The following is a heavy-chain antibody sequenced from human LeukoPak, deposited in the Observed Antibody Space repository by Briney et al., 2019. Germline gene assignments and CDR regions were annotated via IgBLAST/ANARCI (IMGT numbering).Heavy chain of an antibody. J-gene: IGHJ4*02. V-gene: IGHV4-59*01. CDR3: ARGQGHYYDSSGYSGEFDY. CDR1: VGSISSYY. CDR2: IFNTGST. D-gene: IGHD3-22*01. Sequence: SETLSLTCSVSVGSISSYYWTWIRQPPGKGLEWIGYIFNTGSTNYNPSLKSRVNISIDTSKSQISLKLRSVTAADTAVYYCARGQGHYYDSSGYSGEFDYWGQGTLVTVSS.